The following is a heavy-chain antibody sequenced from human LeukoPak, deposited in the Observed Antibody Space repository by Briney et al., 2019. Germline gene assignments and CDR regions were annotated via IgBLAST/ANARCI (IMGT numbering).Heavy chain of an antibody. Sequence: PSETLSLTCTVSGGSISISSSYWGWIRQPPGKGLEWIGSIYYSGSTYYNPSLKSRVTISVDTSKNQFSLKLSSVTAADTAVYYCARHSPVGIFYFDYWGQGTLVTVSS. CDR3: ARHSPVGIFYFDY. CDR1: GGSISISSSY. CDR2: IYYSGST. D-gene: IGHD1-26*01. J-gene: IGHJ4*02. V-gene: IGHV4-39*01.